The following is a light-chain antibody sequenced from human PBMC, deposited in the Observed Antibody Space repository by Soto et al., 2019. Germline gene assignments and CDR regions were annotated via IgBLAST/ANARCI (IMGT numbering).Light chain of an antibody. CDR3: QQRSNWPPPIT. CDR2: DIS. Sequence: LLTQSPTTLSLSSGEKAILSCRASQSVAGSLAWYQQKPGQAPRLLIYDISTRAAAIPARFSGSGSGTDFTLTISSLEPEDFAVYYCQQRSNWPPPITFGQGTRLEIK. J-gene: IGKJ5*01. V-gene: IGKV3-11*01. CDR1: QSVAGS.